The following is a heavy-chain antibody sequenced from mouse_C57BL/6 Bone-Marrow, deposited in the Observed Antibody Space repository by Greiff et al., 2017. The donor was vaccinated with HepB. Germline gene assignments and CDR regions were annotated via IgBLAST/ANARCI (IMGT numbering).Heavy chain of an antibody. D-gene: IGHD2-3*01. J-gene: IGHJ1*03. CDR3: ARRLLHWYFDV. CDR1: GYTFTSYW. CDR2: IHPNSGST. Sequence: QVQLQQPGAELVKPGASVKLSCKASGYTFTSYWMHWVKQRPGQGLEWIGMIHPNSGSTNYNEKFKSKATFTADTSSNTAYMQLSSLTTEDSAIYYCARRLLHWYFDVWGTGTTVTVSS. V-gene: IGHV1-64*01.